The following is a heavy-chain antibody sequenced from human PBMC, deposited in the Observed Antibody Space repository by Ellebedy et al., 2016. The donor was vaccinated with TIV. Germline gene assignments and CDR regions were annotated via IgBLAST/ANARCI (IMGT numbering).Heavy chain of an antibody. Sequence: ASVKVSCKTSGYSFTAYFLHWVRQAPGQGLEWMGRINPNSGDTTYAQKFLGRVTLTRDTSISTAYMGLSRLRSDDTAIYYCTRAYYYDSIAYYFDSWGQGTLVTVSS. V-gene: IGHV1-2*06. CDR3: TRAYYYDSIAYYFDS. CDR1: GYSFTAYF. J-gene: IGHJ4*02. D-gene: IGHD3-22*01. CDR2: INPNSGDT.